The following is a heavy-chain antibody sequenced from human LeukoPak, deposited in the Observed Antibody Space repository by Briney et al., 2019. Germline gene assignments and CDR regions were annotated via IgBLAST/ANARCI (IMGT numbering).Heavy chain of an antibody. D-gene: IGHD6-13*01. CDR1: GGSISSSNYY. Sequence: SETLSLTCTVSGGSISSSNYYWGWIRQPPGKGLECIGSVYYSGNTYYNPSLKSRVTISVDTSKNQFSLKLSSVTAADTAVYYCAREKEESPYSSSWKGDYYYYYMDVWGKGTTVTVSS. V-gene: IGHV4-39*07. CDR2: VYYSGNT. CDR3: AREKEESPYSSSWKGDYYYYYMDV. J-gene: IGHJ6*03.